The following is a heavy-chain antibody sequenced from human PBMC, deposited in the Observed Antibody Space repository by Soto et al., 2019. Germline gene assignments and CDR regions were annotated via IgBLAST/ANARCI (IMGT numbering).Heavy chain of an antibody. CDR1: GYRFNNYW. CDR3: ARQLGGYYDSSGYYSVFYYYYGMDV. J-gene: IGHJ6*02. D-gene: IGHD3-22*01. CDR2: IYPGDSDT. Sequence: GESLKISCKGSGYRFNNYWIGWVRQMPGKGLEWMGIIYPGDSDTRYSPSFQGHVTISADKSISTAYLQWSSLKASDTAMYYCARQLGGYYDSSGYYSVFYYYYGMDVWGQGTTVTVSS. V-gene: IGHV5-51*01.